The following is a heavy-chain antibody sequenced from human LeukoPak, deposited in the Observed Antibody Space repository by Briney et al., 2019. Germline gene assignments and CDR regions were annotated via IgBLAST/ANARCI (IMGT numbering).Heavy chain of an antibody. CDR1: GGSFSGYY. J-gene: IGHJ4*02. CDR3: AREDSSGYYFTY. D-gene: IGHD3-22*01. CDR2: IYYSGST. Sequence: SETLSLTCAVYGGSFSGYYWSWIRQPPGKGLEWIGYIYYSGSTNYNPSLKSRVTISVDTSKNQFSLKLSSVTTADTAVYYCAREDSSGYYFTYWGQGTLVTVSS. V-gene: IGHV4-59*01.